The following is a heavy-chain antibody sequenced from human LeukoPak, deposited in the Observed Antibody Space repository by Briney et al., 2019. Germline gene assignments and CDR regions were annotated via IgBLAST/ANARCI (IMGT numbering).Heavy chain of an antibody. CDR1: GASISGHY. CDR2: IHYSGTT. J-gene: IGHJ2*01. CDR3: ARDLGSGWPYWYFDP. V-gene: IGHV4-59*11. D-gene: IGHD6-19*01. Sequence: PSETLSLTRTVSGASISGHYWSWIRQPPGKGLEWIAYIHYSGTTNSHPSLKSRVTISVDTSKNQFSLYLRSVTAADTAVYYCARDLGSGWPYWYFDPWGRGTLVTVSS.